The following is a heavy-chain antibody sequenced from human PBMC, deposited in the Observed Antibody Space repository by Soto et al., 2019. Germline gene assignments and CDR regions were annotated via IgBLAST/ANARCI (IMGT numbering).Heavy chain of an antibody. D-gene: IGHD6-19*01. CDR2: TNHSGST. CDR3: ARGRAGRGIAVAGTRAEYFQH. J-gene: IGHJ1*01. V-gene: IGHV4-34*01. Sequence: LXLXCAVYGGSFSGXSWSWIGQPPGNGLEWIGETNHSGSTNYNPSLNSRVTISVDTSKNQFSLKLSSVTAEATAVYYCARGRAGRGIAVAGTRAEYFQHWGQGNLVTVSS. CDR1: GGSFSGXS.